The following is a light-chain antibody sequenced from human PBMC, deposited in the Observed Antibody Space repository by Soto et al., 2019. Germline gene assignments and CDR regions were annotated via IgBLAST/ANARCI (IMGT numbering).Light chain of an antibody. Sequence: QSALTQPASVSGSPGQSITISCTGTSSDVGGYNYVSWYQQHPGKAPKLMIYDVSNRPSGVSNRFSGSKSGNTASLTISGLQAEDEADYYCKSYTSSRTYVFGAGTQLTVL. J-gene: IGLJ1*01. CDR2: DVS. CDR1: SSDVGGYNY. V-gene: IGLV2-14*01. CDR3: KSYTSSRTYV.